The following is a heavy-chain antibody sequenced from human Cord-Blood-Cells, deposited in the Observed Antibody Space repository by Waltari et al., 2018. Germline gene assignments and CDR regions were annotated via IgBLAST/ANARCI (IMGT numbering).Heavy chain of an antibody. V-gene: IGHV4-34*01. Sequence: QVQLQQWGAGLLKPSETLSLTCAVYGGSFGAYYWSWIRQPPGKGLEWIGEINHSGSTNYNPSLKSRVTISVDTSKNQFSLKLSSVTAADTAVYYCASLEGGWYFYWGQGTLVTVSS. D-gene: IGHD6-19*01. J-gene: IGHJ4*02. CDR2: INHSGST. CDR3: ASLEGGWYFY. CDR1: GGSFGAYY.